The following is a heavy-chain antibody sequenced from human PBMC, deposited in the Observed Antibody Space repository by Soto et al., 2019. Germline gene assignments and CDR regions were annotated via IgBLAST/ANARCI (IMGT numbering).Heavy chain of an antibody. CDR3: ARFSMPSGSIPVH. J-gene: IGHJ4*02. CDR1: GYSFTSYW. V-gene: IGHV5-51*01. Sequence: PGESLKIPCKGSGYSFTSYWIGWVRQMPGKGLEWMGIIYPGDSDTRYSPSFQGQVTISADKSISTAYLQWSSLKASDTAMYYCARFSMPSGSIPVHWGQGTLVTVSS. D-gene: IGHD2-2*01. CDR2: IYPGDSDT.